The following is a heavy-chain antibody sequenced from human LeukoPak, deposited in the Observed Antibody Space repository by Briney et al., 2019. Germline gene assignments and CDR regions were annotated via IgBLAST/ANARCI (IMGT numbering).Heavy chain of an antibody. V-gene: IGHV1-69*06. CDR1: GGTFSSYA. CDR2: IIPIFGTA. Sequence: SVKVSCKASGGTFSSYAISWVRQAPGQGLEWMGGIIPIFGTANYAQKFQGRVTITADKSTSTAYMELSSLRSEDTAVYYCARDPPLYYDSSGGYYSDYWGQGTLVAVSS. CDR3: ARDPPLYYDSSGGYYSDY. D-gene: IGHD3-22*01. J-gene: IGHJ4*02.